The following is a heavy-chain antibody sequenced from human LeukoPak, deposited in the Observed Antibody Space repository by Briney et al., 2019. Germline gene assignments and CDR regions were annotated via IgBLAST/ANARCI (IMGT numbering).Heavy chain of an antibody. CDR1: GYTFTSYG. Sequence: ASVKVSCKASGYTFTSYGISWVRQAPGQGLEWMGWISAYNGNTNYAQKLQGRVTMTTDTSTSAAYMELRSLRSDDTAVYYCARITIFLPYYDMDVWGKGTTVTVSS. CDR3: ARITIFLPYYDMDV. J-gene: IGHJ6*03. CDR2: ISAYNGNT. D-gene: IGHD3-9*01. V-gene: IGHV1-18*01.